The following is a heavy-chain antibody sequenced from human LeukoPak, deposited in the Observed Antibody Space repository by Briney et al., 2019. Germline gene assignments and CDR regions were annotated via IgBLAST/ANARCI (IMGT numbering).Heavy chain of an antibody. V-gene: IGHV1-2*02. D-gene: IGHD4-17*01. CDR2: INPNSGGT. J-gene: IGHJ1*01. CDR1: GYTFTGYY. CDR3: ARDLLYGDYVYFQH. Sequence: GASVKVSCKASGYTFTGYYMHWVRQAPGQGLEWMGWINPNSGGTNYAQKFQGRVTMTRDTSIGTAYMELSRLRSDDTAVYYCARDLLYGDYVYFQHWGQGTLVTVSS.